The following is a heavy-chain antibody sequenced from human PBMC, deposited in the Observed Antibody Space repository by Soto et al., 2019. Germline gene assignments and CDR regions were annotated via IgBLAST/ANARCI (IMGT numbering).Heavy chain of an antibody. CDR2: ISYDGSNK. D-gene: IGHD4-4*01. CDR3: ARVPPYSAYYFDY. V-gene: IGHV3-30-3*01. J-gene: IGHJ4*02. Sequence: GGSLRLYCAASVFTFSSYVMHWVRQAPGKGLEWVAVISYDGSNKYYADSVKGRFTISRDNSKNTLYLQMNSLRAEDTAVYYCARVPPYSAYYFDYWGQGTLVTVSS. CDR1: VFTFSSYV.